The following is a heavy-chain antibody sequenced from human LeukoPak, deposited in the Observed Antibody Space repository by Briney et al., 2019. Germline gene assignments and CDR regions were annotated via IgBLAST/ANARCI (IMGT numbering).Heavy chain of an antibody. CDR2: IYYSGSI. CDR3: ARHSYGSGSYYYFDY. Sequence: SETLSLTCTVSGGSISSYYWSWIRQPPGKGLEWIGYIYYSGSINYNPSLKSRVTISVDTSKNQFSLKLSSVTAADTAVYYCARHSYGSGSYYYFDYWGQGTLVTVSS. J-gene: IGHJ4*02. V-gene: IGHV4-59*08. CDR1: GGSISSYY. D-gene: IGHD3-10*01.